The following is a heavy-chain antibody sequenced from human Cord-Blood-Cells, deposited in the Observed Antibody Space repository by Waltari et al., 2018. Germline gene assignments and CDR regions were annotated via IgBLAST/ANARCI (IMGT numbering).Heavy chain of an antibody. CDR3: ATGKVSVVISSPTFDY. D-gene: IGHD3-22*01. CDR1: GYTLTELS. CDR2: FDPEDGET. Sequence: QVQLVQSGAEVKKPGASVKVSCKVSGYTLTELSMHWVRSALGKGLEWMGGFDPEDGETIYAQKFQGRVTMTEDTSTDTAYMELSSLRSEDTAVYYCATGKVSVVISSPTFDYWGQGTLVTVSS. V-gene: IGHV1-24*01. J-gene: IGHJ4*02.